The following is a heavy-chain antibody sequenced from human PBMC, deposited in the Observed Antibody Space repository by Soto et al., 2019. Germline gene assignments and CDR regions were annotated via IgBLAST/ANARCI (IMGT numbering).Heavy chain of an antibody. CDR1: GYTFTSYG. D-gene: IGHD3-22*01. CDR2: ISGYNGNT. J-gene: IGHJ4*02. Sequence: QVQLVQSGGEVKKPGASVKVSCKASGYTFTSYGISWVRQAPGQGLEWMGWISGYNGNTNYTQKLQGRVTMTTDTSPSTAYMELRSLRSDDTAVYYCAREDSSGYKGGCRYWGQGTLVTVSS. CDR3: AREDSSGYKGGCRY. V-gene: IGHV1-18*01.